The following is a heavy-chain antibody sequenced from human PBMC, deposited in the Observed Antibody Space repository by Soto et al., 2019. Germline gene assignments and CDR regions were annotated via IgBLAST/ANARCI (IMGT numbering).Heavy chain of an antibody. CDR3: ARGERESGFPKDY. J-gene: IGHJ4*02. CDR2: IHPNSGGT. CDR1: GYSFTGYY. V-gene: IGHV1-2*02. D-gene: IGHD5-12*01. Sequence: EASVKVSCKASGYSFTGYYMHWVRQAPGQGLEWMGWIHPNSGGTNYAQKFQGRVTMTRDTSITTAYMEVSRLRSDDTAVYYCARGERESGFPKDYWGQGTLVTVCS.